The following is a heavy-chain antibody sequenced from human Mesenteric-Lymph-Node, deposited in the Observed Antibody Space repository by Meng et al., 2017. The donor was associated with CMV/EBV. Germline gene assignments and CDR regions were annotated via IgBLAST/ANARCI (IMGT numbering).Heavy chain of an antibody. J-gene: IGHJ4*02. Sequence: SVKVSFKSSVYTFTGYYMHWVRQAPGQGLEWMGWINPNSGGTNYAQKFQGRVTMTRDTSISTAYMELSRLRSDDTAVYYCARDRHQYCSSTSCYVHYWGQGT. CDR1: VYTFTGYY. CDR2: INPNSGGT. CDR3: ARDRHQYCSSTSCYVHY. V-gene: IGHV1-2*02. D-gene: IGHD2-2*01.